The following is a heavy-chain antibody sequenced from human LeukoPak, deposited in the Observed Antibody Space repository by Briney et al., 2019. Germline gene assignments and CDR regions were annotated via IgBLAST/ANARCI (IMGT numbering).Heavy chain of an antibody. Sequence: PGGSLRLSCAASGFTFSSYGIHWVRQAPGKGLEWVAFIRYDGSKKYYSDSVKGRFTISRDNSKNTLYLQMNSLRTEDTAVYYCAKNEMAKYCFDYWGQGTLVTVSS. CDR2: IRYDGSKK. J-gene: IGHJ4*02. CDR1: GFTFSSYG. D-gene: IGHD5-24*01. CDR3: AKNEMAKYCFDY. V-gene: IGHV3-30*02.